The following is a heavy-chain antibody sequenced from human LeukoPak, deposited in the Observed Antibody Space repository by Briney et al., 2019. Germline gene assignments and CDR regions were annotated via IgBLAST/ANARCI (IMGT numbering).Heavy chain of an antibody. CDR2: INPSSGGT. CDR1: GYTFTGYY. J-gene: IGHJ4*02. CDR3: ARDVGEYCSSVSCYASDY. D-gene: IGHD2-2*01. V-gene: IGHV1-2*02. Sequence: ASVKVSCKASGYTFTGYYMHWVRQAPGQGLEWMGWINPSSGGTNYAQKFQGRVTMTRDTSISTAYMELSRLRSDDTAVYYCARDVGEYCSSVSCYASDYWSQGTLVTVSS.